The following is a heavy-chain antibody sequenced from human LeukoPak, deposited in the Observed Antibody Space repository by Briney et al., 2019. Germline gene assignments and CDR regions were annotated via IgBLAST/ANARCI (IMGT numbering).Heavy chain of an antibody. J-gene: IGHJ4*02. CDR3: ARDFSYWQWLAYDY. V-gene: IGHV3-66*02. Sequence: GGSLRLSCAASGFTVSSNYMSWVRQAPGKGLERVSVIYSGGSTYYADFVKGRLTISRDHSKNTLYLQMNSLRAEDKAVYYCARDFSYWQWLAYDYWGQGTLVTVSS. CDR2: IYSGGST. CDR1: GFTVSSNY. D-gene: IGHD6-19*01.